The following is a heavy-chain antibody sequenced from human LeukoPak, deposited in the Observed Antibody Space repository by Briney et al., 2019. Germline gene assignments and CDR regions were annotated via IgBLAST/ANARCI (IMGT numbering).Heavy chain of an antibody. Sequence: GGSLGLSCAASGFTFSSYAMSWVRQAPGKGLEWVANIKQDESEKFYVDSVKGRFTISRDNAKNSLYLQMNSLRAEDTAIYYCTRVGYIDEGIDYWGQGTLVTVSS. CDR1: GFTFSSYA. CDR2: IKQDESEK. D-gene: IGHD5-24*01. J-gene: IGHJ4*02. CDR3: TRVGYIDEGIDY. V-gene: IGHV3-7*04.